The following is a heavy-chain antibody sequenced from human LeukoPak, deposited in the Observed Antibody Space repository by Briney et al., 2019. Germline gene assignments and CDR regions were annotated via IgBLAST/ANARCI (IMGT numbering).Heavy chain of an antibody. Sequence: PGESLKISCKGSGYSFTSYWIGWVRQMPGKGLEWMGIIYPGDSDTRYSPSFQGQVTISADKSISTAYLQWSSLKASDTAMYYCARHSGGTTSGPWFDPWGQGTLVTVSS. D-gene: IGHD2-15*01. J-gene: IGHJ5*02. CDR3: ARHSGGTTSGPWFDP. CDR1: GYSFTSYW. V-gene: IGHV5-51*01. CDR2: IYPGDSDT.